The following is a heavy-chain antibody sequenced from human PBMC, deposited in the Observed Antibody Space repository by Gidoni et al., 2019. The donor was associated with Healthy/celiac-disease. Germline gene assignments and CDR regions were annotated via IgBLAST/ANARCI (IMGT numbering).Heavy chain of an antibody. V-gene: IGHV3-53*01. Sequence: EVQLLESGVGLIQPGASLRLSCAASRFTVSSNDMSWVCQARGRGLEWVSVSYGGGSTYYADSGKGRFTISRDNSKNTLYLQMNSLRAEDTAVYYCASPRGPSNDYYYYGMDVWGQGTTVTVSS. D-gene: IGHD4-4*01. CDR3: ASPRGPSNDYYYYGMDV. CDR2: SYGGGST. J-gene: IGHJ6*02. CDR1: RFTVSSND.